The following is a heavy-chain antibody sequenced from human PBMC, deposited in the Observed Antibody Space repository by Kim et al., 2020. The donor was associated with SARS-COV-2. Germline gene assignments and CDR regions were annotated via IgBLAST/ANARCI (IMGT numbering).Heavy chain of an antibody. CDR2: IYFSGST. J-gene: IGHJ6*02. CDR1: GGSIYSGGYY. D-gene: IGHD3-10*01. CDR3: ARAHSSASGSYYTAGDSGMDA. Sequence: TLSLTCTVSGGSIYSGGYYWSWIRHPGKGLEWIGNIYFSGSTYYSPSLKSRVTISIDTSKNQFSLKLSSVTAADTAVYYCARAHSSASGSYYTAGDSGMDAWGQGTTVTVSS. V-gene: IGHV4-31*03.